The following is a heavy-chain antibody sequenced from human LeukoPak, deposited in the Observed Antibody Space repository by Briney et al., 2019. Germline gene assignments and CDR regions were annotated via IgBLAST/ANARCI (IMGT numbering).Heavy chain of an antibody. J-gene: IGHJ4*02. Sequence: SETLSLICTVSGGSISSHYWSWIRQPPGKGLEWIGYIYYSGSTNYNPSLKSRVTISVDTSKNQFSLKLSSVTAADTAVYYCARDGEAYDSSGYYDWGQGTLVTVSS. CDR2: IYYSGST. V-gene: IGHV4-59*11. D-gene: IGHD3-22*01. CDR1: GGSISSHY. CDR3: ARDGEAYDSSGYYD.